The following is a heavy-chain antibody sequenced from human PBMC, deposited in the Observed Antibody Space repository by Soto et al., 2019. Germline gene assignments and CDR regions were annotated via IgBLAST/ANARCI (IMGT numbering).Heavy chain of an antibody. V-gene: IGHV3-23*01. D-gene: IGHD2-2*03. J-gene: IGHJ6*04. CDR1: GFSFSSFA. CDR2: IGDSGAST. Sequence: EVLLLESGGGLVQTGGSLRLSCEASGFSFSSFAMNWVSQATGKGLEWVSAIGDSGASTYYADSVKGRFTISRDHSRNTLYLNLNRLRAEDPAVYYCAQGMDLDVWGNGTTVTVSS. CDR3: AQGMDLDV.